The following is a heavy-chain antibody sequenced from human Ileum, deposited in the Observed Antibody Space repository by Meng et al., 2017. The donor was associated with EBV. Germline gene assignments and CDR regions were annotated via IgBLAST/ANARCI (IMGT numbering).Heavy chain of an antibody. J-gene: IGHJ4*02. CDR1: SGFVNSPYSY. V-gene: IGHV4-39*07. CDR3: GRAPDF. CDR2: IYYSGTT. Sequence: QLPLHDSGPGLVKPSETLSLTCTVSSGFVNSPYSYWGWIRQPPGKGLEWLGSIYYSGTTYYNPSLKGRVTISMDTSKNQFSLKVTSVTAADTAVYYCGRAPDFWGQGTLVTVSS.